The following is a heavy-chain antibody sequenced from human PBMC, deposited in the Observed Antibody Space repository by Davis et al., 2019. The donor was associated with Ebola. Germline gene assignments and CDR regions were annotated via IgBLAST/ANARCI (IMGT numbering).Heavy chain of an antibody. D-gene: IGHD1-26*01. J-gene: IGHJ3*02. CDR3: AKDTSNIWFDI. Sequence: HTGGSLRLSCAASGFNFRSYSMIWVRQAPGKGLVWVSRISPDGSSTGYADSVKGRFTVSRDNSKNTLYLQMNGLRVEDTAIYYCAKDTSNIWFDIWGQGTNVTVSS. CDR1: GFNFRSYS. CDR2: ISPDGSST. V-gene: IGHV3-74*01.